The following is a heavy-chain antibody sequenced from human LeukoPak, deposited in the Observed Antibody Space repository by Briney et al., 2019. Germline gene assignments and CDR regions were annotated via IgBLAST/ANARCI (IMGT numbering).Heavy chain of an antibody. J-gene: IGHJ5*02. CDR2: LSSGGATT. V-gene: IGHV3-23*01. D-gene: IGHD3-3*01. Sequence: GGSLRLSCAVSGFTFSSYAMSWVRQAPGRGPAWVSALSSGGATTYYADSVKGRFTISRDNYKNTLYLQMSSLRAEDTAVYYCAKVILGVNVPHWFDRWGQGTLVTVSS. CDR1: GFTFSSYA. CDR3: AKVILGVNVPHWFDR.